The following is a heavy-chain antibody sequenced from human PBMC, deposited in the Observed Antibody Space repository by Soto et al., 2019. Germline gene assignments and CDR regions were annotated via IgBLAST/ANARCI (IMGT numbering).Heavy chain of an antibody. D-gene: IGHD4-17*01. CDR2: IKQDGSEK. Sequence: EVQLVESGGGLVQPGGSLRLSCAASGFTFSSYWMSWVRQAPGKGLEWVANIKQDGSEKYYVDSVKGRFTISRDNAKNSLYLQMNSLRAEDTAVYYCARVYTVTTVEKYFQHWGQGTLVTVSS. CDR1: GFTFSSYW. CDR3: ARVYTVTTVEKYFQH. J-gene: IGHJ1*01. V-gene: IGHV3-7*01.